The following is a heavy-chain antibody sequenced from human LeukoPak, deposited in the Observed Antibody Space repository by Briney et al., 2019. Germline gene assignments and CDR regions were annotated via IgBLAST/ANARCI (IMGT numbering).Heavy chain of an antibody. D-gene: IGHD6-19*01. Sequence: SETLSLTCSVSGGSISSYYGSWIRQSAGKGLEWIGRIHTSGSTNYNPSLKSRVTMSVDTSKNQFSLKVSFVSAADTGVYYCARAPEFSSGWLLDCWGQGSLVTVSS. J-gene: IGHJ4*02. CDR2: IHTSGST. CDR3: ARAPEFSSGWLLDC. V-gene: IGHV4-4*07. CDR1: GGSISSYY.